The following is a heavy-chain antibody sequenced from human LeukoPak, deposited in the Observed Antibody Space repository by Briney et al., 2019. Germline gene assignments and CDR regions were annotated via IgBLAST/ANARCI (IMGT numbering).Heavy chain of an antibody. CDR1: GGSISSGSYY. J-gene: IGHJ4*02. CDR2: IYTSGST. V-gene: IGHV4-61*09. Sequence: PSQTLSLTCTVSGGSISSGSYYWSWIRQPAGKGLEWIGHIYTSGSTDYDPSLKSRVTISVDTSRTRFSLKLSSVTAADTAVYYCARLGRDETGSDYWGQGTLVTVSS. CDR3: ARLGRDETGSDY.